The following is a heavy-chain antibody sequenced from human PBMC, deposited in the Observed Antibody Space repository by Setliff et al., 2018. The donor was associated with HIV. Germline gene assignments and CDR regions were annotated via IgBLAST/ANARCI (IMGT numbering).Heavy chain of an antibody. Sequence: LSLTCTVSGGSITSHYWNWIRQPPGQGLEWIGFTHYSGRTSHNPSLTCRVTFSVDTSKNQFSLKLSSVTDVDTAVYYCARWGETETPTSVKAFDIWGQGTLVTVSS. CDR3: ARWGETETPTSVKAFDI. D-gene: IGHD1-26*01. CDR1: GGSITSHY. CDR2: THYSGRT. V-gene: IGHV4-59*11. J-gene: IGHJ3*02.